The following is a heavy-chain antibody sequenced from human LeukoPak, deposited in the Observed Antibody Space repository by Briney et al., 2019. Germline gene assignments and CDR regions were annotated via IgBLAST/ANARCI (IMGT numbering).Heavy chain of an antibody. CDR1: GYTFTSNW. CDR3: ARHGYYDSSGFDY. V-gene: IGHV5-51*01. D-gene: IGHD3-22*01. CDR2: IYPGDSET. J-gene: IGHJ4*02. Sequence: GESLKISCKGSGYTFTSNWIGWVRQMPGKGLEGMGIIYPGDSETRYSPSFQGQVTMSADKSISTAYLQWSSLEASDTAMYYCARHGYYDSSGFDYWGQGTLVTVSS.